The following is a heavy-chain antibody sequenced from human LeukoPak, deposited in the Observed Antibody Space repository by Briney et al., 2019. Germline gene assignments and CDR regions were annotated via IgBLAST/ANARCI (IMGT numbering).Heavy chain of an antibody. V-gene: IGHV4-31*03. Sequence: PSETLSLTCTVSGSSINNGGYYWSWIRQHPGKGLEWIGYIYYSGSSYYNPSLRSRLTISVDTSKNHFSLKLSSVTAADTAVYYCARNRDGYNSFDYWGQGTLVTVSS. CDR3: ARNRDGYNSFDY. J-gene: IGHJ4*02. CDR2: IYYSGSS. D-gene: IGHD5-24*01. CDR1: GSSINNGGYY.